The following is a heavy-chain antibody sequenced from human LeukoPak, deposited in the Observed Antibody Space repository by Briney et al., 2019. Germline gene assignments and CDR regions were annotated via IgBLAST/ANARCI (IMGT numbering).Heavy chain of an antibody. V-gene: IGHV1-18*04. CDR1: GYTFTGYY. Sequence: ASVKVSCKASGYTFTGYYMHWVRQAPGQGLEWMGWISAYNGNTNYAQKLQGRVTMTTDTSTSTAYMELRSLRSDDTAVYYCARDHRCSSTSCYLGVYYYYGMDVWGQGTTVTVSS. CDR2: ISAYNGNT. CDR3: ARDHRCSSTSCYLGVYYYYGMDV. J-gene: IGHJ6*02. D-gene: IGHD2-2*01.